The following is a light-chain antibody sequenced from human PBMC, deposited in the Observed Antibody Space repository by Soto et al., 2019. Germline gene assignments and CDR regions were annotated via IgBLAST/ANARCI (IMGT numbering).Light chain of an antibody. CDR2: DVS. Sequence: QSALTQPRSVSGSPGQSVTISCTGTSSDVGAYNFVSWYQHNPGKAPKLMIFDVSARPSGVPDRFSGSKSANTASLTISGLQTEDEADYYCCSYAGTYIPLFGGGTKLTV. CDR1: SSDVGAYNF. J-gene: IGLJ2*01. V-gene: IGLV2-11*01. CDR3: CSYAGTYIPL.